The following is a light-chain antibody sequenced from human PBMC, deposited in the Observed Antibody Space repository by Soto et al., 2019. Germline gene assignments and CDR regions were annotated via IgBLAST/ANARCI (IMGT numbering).Light chain of an antibody. CDR2: EGS. Sequence: QSALXQPASVSGSPGQSITISCTGTSSDVGSYNLVSWYQQHPGKAPKLMIYEGSKRPSGVSNRFSGSKSGNTASLTISGLQAEDEADYYCCSYAGSSTVFGTGTKVTVL. V-gene: IGLV2-23*03. CDR1: SSDVGSYNL. CDR3: CSYAGSSTV. J-gene: IGLJ1*01.